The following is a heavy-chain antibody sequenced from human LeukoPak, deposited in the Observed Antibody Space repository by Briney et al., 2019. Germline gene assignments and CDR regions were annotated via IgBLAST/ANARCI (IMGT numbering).Heavy chain of an antibody. V-gene: IGHV5-51*01. Sequence: GESLKISCQASGYSFSNYWIGWVRQLPDQGLKWMAIIYPGDSDIRYSPSSQGRVTISADKSINTAYLQWSSLKASDTAIYYCARLQSLATVAFFFDSWGQGTLVTVSS. CDR2: IYPGDSDI. J-gene: IGHJ4*02. D-gene: IGHD4-11*01. CDR1: GYSFSNYW. CDR3: ARLQSLATVAFFFDS.